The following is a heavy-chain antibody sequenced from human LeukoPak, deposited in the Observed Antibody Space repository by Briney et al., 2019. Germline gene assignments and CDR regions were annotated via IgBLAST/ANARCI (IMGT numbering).Heavy chain of an antibody. CDR3: APGYRSGGSCSPLGY. J-gene: IGHJ4*02. D-gene: IGHD2-15*01. V-gene: IGHV1-18*01. Sequence: ASVKVSCKASGYSSTNYGISWVRQAPGQGLEWMGWIHIYRGNTNYAQKFQGRVTMTTDTSTSTVYMEVRGLRSDDTAMYYCAPGYRSGGSCSPLGYWGQGTLVTVSS. CDR1: GYSSTNYG. CDR2: IHIYRGNT.